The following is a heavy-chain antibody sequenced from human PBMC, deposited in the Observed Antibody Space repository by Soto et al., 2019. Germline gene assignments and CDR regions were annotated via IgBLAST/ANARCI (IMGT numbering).Heavy chain of an antibody. CDR1: GFTFSNAW. V-gene: IGHV3-15*01. Sequence: EVQLVESGGGLVKPGGSLRLSCAASGFTFSNAWMSWVRQVPGKGLEWVGRIKSKGDGGTRDYAAPVKGSFTISRDDADNTLYLQLNTVKTEDTAVYYCTKDRGHFYDFDDWGQGTLVTVSS. CDR2: IKSKGDGGTR. CDR3: TKDRGHFYDFDD. J-gene: IGHJ4*02. D-gene: IGHD5-18*01.